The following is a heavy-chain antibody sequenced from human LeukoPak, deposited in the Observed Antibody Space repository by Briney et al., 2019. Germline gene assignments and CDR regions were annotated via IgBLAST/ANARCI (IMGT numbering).Heavy chain of an antibody. CDR3: ARRDYDSSGYYYVGGFDY. J-gene: IGHJ4*02. D-gene: IGHD3-22*01. Sequence: SETLSLTYAVSGYSISIGYYWGWIRPPPGKGLEWIGSIYHSGSTYYNPSLKRRVTISVDTSKNQFSLKLSSVTASDTAGYYCARRDYDSSGYYYVGGFDYWGQGTLVTVSS. CDR2: IYHSGST. V-gene: IGHV4-38-2*01. CDR1: GYSISIGYY.